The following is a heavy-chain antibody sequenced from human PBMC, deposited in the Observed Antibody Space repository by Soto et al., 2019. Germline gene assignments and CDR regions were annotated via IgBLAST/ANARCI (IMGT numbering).Heavy chain of an antibody. V-gene: IGHV1-2*04. CDR1: GYTFSGYY. Sequence: ASVKVSCKASGYTFSGYYMHWVRQAPGQGLEWMGWINPNSGGTNYAQKFQGWVTMTRDTSISTAYMELSRLRSDDTAVYYCATYSYASGYSAIDYWCQGNLVTVS. D-gene: IGHD3-22*01. CDR3: ATYSYASGYSAIDY. CDR2: INPNSGGT. J-gene: IGHJ4*02.